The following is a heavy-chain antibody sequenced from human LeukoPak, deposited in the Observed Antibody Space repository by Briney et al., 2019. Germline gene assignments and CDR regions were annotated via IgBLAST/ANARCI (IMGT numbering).Heavy chain of an antibody. CDR1: GFTFSDYY. J-gene: IGHJ5*02. CDR2: ISSSGSTI. CDR3: ARAGYCSSTSCKTPNWFDP. D-gene: IGHD2-2*01. V-gene: IGHV3-11*04. Sequence: GGSLRLSCAASGFTFSDYYMSWIRQAPGKGLEWVSYISSSGSTIYYADSVKGRFTISRDNAKNSLYLQMNSLRAEDTAVYYCARAGYCSSTSCKTPNWFDPWGQGTLVTVSS.